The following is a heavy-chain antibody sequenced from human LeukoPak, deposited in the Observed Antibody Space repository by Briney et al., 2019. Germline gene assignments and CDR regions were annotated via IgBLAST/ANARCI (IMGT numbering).Heavy chain of an antibody. J-gene: IGHJ4*02. CDR2: IYYSGST. D-gene: IGHD3-22*01. CDR1: GGSISSHY. Sequence: SETLSLTCTVSGGSISSHYWSWIRQPPGKGLEWIGYIYYSGSTNYNPSLKSRVTLSVDKSKNQFSLKLSSVTAADTAVYYCARLLDDSSGFPHPNLDCWGQGTLVTVSS. CDR3: ARLLDDSSGFPHPNLDC. V-gene: IGHV4-59*11.